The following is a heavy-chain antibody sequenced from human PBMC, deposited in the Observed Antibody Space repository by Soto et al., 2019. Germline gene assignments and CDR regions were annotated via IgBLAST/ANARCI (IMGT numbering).Heavy chain of an antibody. D-gene: IGHD1-26*01. CDR1: GGSISGHY. V-gene: IGHV4-59*11. Sequence: PSEALSLTCTVSGGSISGHYWSWVRQAPGKGLEWIGCIYYRGNTFYNPSLKSRGTISVDTSNNQFSLKLDSVTPADTAVYYCARDGREASGIDVWGQGTAVTVSS. J-gene: IGHJ6*02. CDR2: IYYRGNT. CDR3: ARDGREASGIDV.